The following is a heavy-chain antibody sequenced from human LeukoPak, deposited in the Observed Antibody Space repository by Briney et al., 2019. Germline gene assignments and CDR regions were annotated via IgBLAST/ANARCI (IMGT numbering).Heavy chain of an antibody. CDR1: GFTFSGYW. J-gene: IGHJ4*02. V-gene: IGHV3-7*04. CDR2: INQGGNDK. CDR3: ARLLSSSDSSYDY. Sequence: GGSLRLSCGGSGFTFSGYWMSWVRQAPGKGLEWGANINQGGNDKYYLGSVKGRFAISRDNAKNSLYLQMNRLRAEDTAVYYCARLLSSSDSSYDYWGQGTLVTVSS. D-gene: IGHD6-13*01.